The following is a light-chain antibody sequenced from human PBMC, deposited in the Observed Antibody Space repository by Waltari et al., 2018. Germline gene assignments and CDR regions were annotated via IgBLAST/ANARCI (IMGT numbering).Light chain of an antibody. CDR2: KAS. CDR1: QSISNY. CDR3: QQDNTYSS. Sequence: DIQMTQSPSTLSASVGDTITITCRASQSISNYLAWNQQKPGKAPKLLIYKASSSGSGVPSRFSGSGAGTEFTLTSSSLQPDDFATYYCQQDNTYSSFGQGTKLEIK. V-gene: IGKV1-5*03. J-gene: IGKJ2*03.